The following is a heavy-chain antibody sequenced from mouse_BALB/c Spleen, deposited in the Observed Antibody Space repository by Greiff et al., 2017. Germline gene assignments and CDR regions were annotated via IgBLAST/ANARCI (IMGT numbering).Heavy chain of an antibody. J-gene: IGHJ4*01. CDR3: ARGYGNYGSYAMDY. V-gene: IGHV5-4*02. CDR1: GFTFSDYY. Sequence: EVKLVESGGGLVKPGGSLKLSCAASGFTFSDYYMYWVRLTPEKRLEWVATISDGGSYTYYPDSVKGRFTISRDNAKNNLYLQMSSLKSEDTAMYYCARGYGNYGSYAMDYWGQGTSVTVSA. D-gene: IGHD2-10*02. CDR2: ISDGGSYT.